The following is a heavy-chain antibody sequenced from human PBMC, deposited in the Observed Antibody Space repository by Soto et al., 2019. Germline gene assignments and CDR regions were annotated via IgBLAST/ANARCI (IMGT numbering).Heavy chain of an antibody. D-gene: IGHD3-10*01. Sequence: EVQLVESGGGLVQPGGSLRLSCAASGFTFSSYWMSWVRQAPGKGLEGVANIKQDGSEKYYVDSVKGRFTISRDNAKNSLYLQMNSLRAEDTAVYYCAREVYMVRGVIGDVWGQGTTVTVSS. CDR2: IKQDGSEK. CDR3: AREVYMVRGVIGDV. V-gene: IGHV3-7*05. CDR1: GFTFSSYW. J-gene: IGHJ6*02.